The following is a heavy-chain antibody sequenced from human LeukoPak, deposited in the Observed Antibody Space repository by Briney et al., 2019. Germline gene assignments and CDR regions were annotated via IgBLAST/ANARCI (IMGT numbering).Heavy chain of an antibody. CDR2: ISGSGGST. V-gene: IGHV3-23*01. Sequence: GGSLRLSCAASRFTFSSYAMSWVRQAPGKGLEWVSAISGSGGSTYYADSVKGRFTISRDNSKNTLYLQMNSLRAEDTAVYYCAKTSASSSWTPFDYWGQGTLVTVSS. CDR3: AKTSASSSWTPFDY. CDR1: RFTFSSYA. D-gene: IGHD6-13*01. J-gene: IGHJ4*02.